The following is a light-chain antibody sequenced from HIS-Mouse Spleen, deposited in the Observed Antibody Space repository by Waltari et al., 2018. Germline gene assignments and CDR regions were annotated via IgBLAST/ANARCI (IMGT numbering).Light chain of an antibody. V-gene: IGLV2-14*03. J-gene: IGLJ2*01. CDR1: SSDVGGYNY. Sequence: QSALTQPASVSGSPGQSITISCTGTSSDVGGYNYVSWYQQHPGKAPKLMIYDVSKRPQGVSNRFSGAKAGNTASLTISGLQAEDEADYYCSSYTSSSPLFGGGTKLTVL. CDR2: DVS. CDR3: SSYTSSSPL.